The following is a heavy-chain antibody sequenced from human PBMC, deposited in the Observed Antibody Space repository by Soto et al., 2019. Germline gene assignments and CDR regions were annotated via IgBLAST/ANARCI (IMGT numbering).Heavy chain of an antibody. Sequence: QVQLVESGGGVVQPGRSLRLSCAASGFTFSSYGMHWVRQAPGKGLEWVAVIWYDGSNKYYADSVKGRFTISRDNSKNTLYLQMNSLRAEDTAVYYWARGICYDFWIGYWGQGPLVTVSS. CDR3: ARGICYDFWIGY. D-gene: IGHD3-3*01. CDR1: GFTFSSYG. V-gene: IGHV3-33*01. J-gene: IGHJ4*02. CDR2: IWYDGSNK.